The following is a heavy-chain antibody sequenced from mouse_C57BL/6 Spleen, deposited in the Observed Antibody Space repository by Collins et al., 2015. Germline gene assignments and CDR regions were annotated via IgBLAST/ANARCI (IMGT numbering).Heavy chain of an antibody. J-gene: IGHJ4*01. CDR1: GYTFSSYW. D-gene: IGHD2-3*01. V-gene: IGHV1-9*01. CDR3: VRSGYYPDYYAMDY. Sequence: QVQLQQSGAELMKPGASVKISCKATGYTFSSYWIEWVKQRPGHGLEWIGEILPGSGSTNYNEKFKGKATFTADTSSNTAYMQLSSLTSEDSAVYYCVRSGYYPDYYAMDYWGQGTSVTVSS. CDR2: ILPGSGST.